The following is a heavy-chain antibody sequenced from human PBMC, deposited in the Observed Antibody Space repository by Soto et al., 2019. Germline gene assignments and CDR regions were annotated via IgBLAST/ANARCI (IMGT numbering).Heavy chain of an antibody. J-gene: IGHJ6*02. CDR2: ISAFDGNT. CDR3: VRVFRVQGDLYDYYDMDV. D-gene: IGHD1-1*01. V-gene: IGHV1-18*01. Sequence: QVQLVQSGAEVKKPGASVKVSCKASGYTLTNYDISWVRQAPGQGLEWMGWISAFDGNTNDAQNLQGRVTMTTDTXTXTXHMELRSLRSDDTAVYYCVRVFRVQGDLYDYYDMDVWGQGTTVTVSS. CDR1: GYTLTNYD.